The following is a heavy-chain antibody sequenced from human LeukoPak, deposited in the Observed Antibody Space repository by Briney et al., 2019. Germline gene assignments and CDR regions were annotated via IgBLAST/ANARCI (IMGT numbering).Heavy chain of an antibody. J-gene: IGHJ3*02. Sequence: PSETLSLTCTVAGGSISSYYWSWIRQPPGKGLGWIGYIYYSANTNYNPSLKSRVTISLDTSKNQFSLKLNSVTAADTAVYYCAKSNGYGLVDIWGQGTMVTVSS. CDR3: AKSNGYGLVDI. V-gene: IGHV4-59*12. CDR1: GGSISSYY. CDR2: IYYSANT. D-gene: IGHD3-10*01.